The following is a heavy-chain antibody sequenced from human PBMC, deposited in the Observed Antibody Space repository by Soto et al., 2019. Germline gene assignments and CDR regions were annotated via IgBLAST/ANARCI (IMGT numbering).Heavy chain of an antibody. CDR3: AKVGDGYKSFFDY. CDR2: ISYDGSNK. J-gene: IGHJ4*02. D-gene: IGHD5-12*01. V-gene: IGHV3-30*18. CDR1: GFTFSSHD. Sequence: GGSLRLSCAASGFTFSSHDMHWVRQAPGKGLEWVAVISYDGSNKYYADSVKGRFTISRDNSKNTLYLQMNSLRAEDTAVYYCAKVGDGYKSFFDYWGQGTLVTVS.